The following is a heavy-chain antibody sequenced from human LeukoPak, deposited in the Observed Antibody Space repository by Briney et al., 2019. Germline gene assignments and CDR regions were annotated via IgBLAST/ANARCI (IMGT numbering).Heavy chain of an antibody. J-gene: IGHJ5*02. Sequence: GGSLRLSCAASGFSFSSYWMHRVRQAPGKGLVWVSSINSDGSKTTYADSVKGRFTISRDNAKNTLSLQMDSLRAEDTAVYYCAGELVTGSWGQGTLVTVSS. CDR3: AGELVTGS. CDR2: INSDGSKT. CDR1: GFSFSSYW. V-gene: IGHV3-74*01. D-gene: IGHD4-23*01.